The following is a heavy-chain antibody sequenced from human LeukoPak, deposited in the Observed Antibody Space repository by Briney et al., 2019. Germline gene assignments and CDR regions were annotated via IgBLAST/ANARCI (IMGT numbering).Heavy chain of an antibody. CDR2: IKQDGSAK. CDR1: GFTFSSYS. V-gene: IGHV3-7*02. J-gene: IGHJ4*02. D-gene: IGHD6-13*01. CDR3: ARSRSSSCIFDY. Sequence: GGSLRLSCAASGFTFSSYSMAWVRHAPGTGLEWVANIKQDGSAKYYVDSVKGRFTISRDNAKNSLFLQMNSLRAEDTAVYYCARSRSSSCIFDYWGQGTLVTVSS.